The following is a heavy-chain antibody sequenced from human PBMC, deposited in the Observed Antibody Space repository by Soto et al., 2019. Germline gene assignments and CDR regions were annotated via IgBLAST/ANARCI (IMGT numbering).Heavy chain of an antibody. D-gene: IGHD3-22*01. J-gene: IGHJ3*02. V-gene: IGHV1-18*04. CDR1: GYTFTSYG. CDR3: ARERVYYYDSSGLDAFDI. CDR2: ISAYNGNT. Sequence: GASVKVSFKASGYTFTSYGISWVRQAPGQGLEWMGWISAYNGNTNYAQKLQGRVTMTTDTSTSTAYMELRSLRSDDTAVYYCARERVYYYDSSGLDAFDIWGQGTMVTVSS.